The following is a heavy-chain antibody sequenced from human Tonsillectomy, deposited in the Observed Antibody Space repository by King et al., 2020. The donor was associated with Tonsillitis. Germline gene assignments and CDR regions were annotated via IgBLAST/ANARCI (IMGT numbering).Heavy chain of an antibody. CDR1: GFTFSSYS. Sequence: VQLVESGGGLVKPGGSLRLSCAASGFTFSSYSMNWVRQAPGKGLEWVSSISTSSSYIYYADSVKGRFTISRDNAKNSLYLQMNSLRAEDTAVYYCARVVDCSSTSCYLPGNDYWGQGTLVTVSS. J-gene: IGHJ4*02. CDR2: ISTSSSYI. CDR3: ARVVDCSSTSCYLPGNDY. V-gene: IGHV3-21*01. D-gene: IGHD2-2*01.